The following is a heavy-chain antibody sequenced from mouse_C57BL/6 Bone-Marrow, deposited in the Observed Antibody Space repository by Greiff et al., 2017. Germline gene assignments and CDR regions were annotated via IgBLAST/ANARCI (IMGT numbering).Heavy chain of an antibody. CDR2: INYDGSST. CDR3: ARYDYDGFPYYFDY. D-gene: IGHD2-4*01. Sequence: EVKLVESEGGLVQPGSSMKLSCTASGFTFSDYYMAWVRQVPEKGLEWVANINYDGSSTYYLDSLKSRFIISRDNAKNLLYLQMSSLKSEDTATYYCARYDYDGFPYYFDYWGQGTTRTVSS. V-gene: IGHV5-16*01. J-gene: IGHJ2*01. CDR1: GFTFSDYY.